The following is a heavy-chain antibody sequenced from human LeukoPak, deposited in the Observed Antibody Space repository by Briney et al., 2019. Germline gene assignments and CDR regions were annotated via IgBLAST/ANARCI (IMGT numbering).Heavy chain of an antibody. J-gene: IGHJ4*02. CDR1: GFTFSSYS. CDR3: ARDGVKYYDFWSGYYGYYFDY. Sequence: PGGSLRLSCAASGFTFSSYSMNWVRQAPGKGLEWVSSISSSSSYIYYADSVKGRFTISRDNAKNSLYLQMNSLRAEDTAVYYCARDGVKYYDFWSGYYGYYFDYWGQGTLVTVSS. CDR2: ISSSSSYI. D-gene: IGHD3-3*01. V-gene: IGHV3-21*01.